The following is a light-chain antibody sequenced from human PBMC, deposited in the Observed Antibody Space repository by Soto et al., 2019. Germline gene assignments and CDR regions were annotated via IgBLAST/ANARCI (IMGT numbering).Light chain of an antibody. CDR3: QQYNNWPPAWT. V-gene: IGKV3-15*01. CDR2: GIS. Sequence: EIVLTQSPGTLSLSPGERATLSCRASQSVSGYLAWFHQKPGQSPRLLLYGISTRATGIPARFSGSGSGTQFTLTISSLQSEDFAVYYCQQYNNWPPAWTFGQGTKVDI. J-gene: IGKJ1*01. CDR1: QSVSGY.